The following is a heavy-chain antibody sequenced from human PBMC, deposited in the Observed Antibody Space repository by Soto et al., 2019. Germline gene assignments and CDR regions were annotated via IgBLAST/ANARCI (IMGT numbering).Heavy chain of an antibody. D-gene: IGHD2-2*01. CDR3: ATDYSSTGYGLVY. J-gene: IGHJ4*02. Sequence: EVQLLESGGGLVQPGGSLRLSCAASGFAFSSYAMNWVRQAPGKGLEWVSVISDSGGSTYDADSVKGRFTISRDNSKNTLYMQMSSLKVEDTAVYYCATDYSSTGYGLVYWGQGALVTVSS. V-gene: IGHV3-23*01. CDR1: GFAFSSYA. CDR2: ISDSGGST.